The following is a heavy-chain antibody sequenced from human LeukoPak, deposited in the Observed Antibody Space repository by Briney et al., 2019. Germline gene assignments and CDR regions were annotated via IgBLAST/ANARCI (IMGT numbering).Heavy chain of an antibody. CDR1: GGSFTSYA. V-gene: IGHV1-69*06. J-gene: IGHJ6*03. Sequence: ASVKVSCKASGGSFTSYAISGVRQAPGQGLEWMGRIIPIFGTANYAQKFQGRVTITADIVSSTAYMEVNSLTSEDTAAYFCAKQGAARQDYYMDVLGNGTTVIVSS. CDR3: AKQGAARQDYYMDV. CDR2: IIPIFGTA. D-gene: IGHD5-18*01.